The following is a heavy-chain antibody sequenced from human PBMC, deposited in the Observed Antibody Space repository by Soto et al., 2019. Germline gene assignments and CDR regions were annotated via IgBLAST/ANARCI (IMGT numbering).Heavy chain of an antibody. CDR2: ISSSSSFR. D-gene: IGHD2-21*01. CDR1: GFTLTNHN. V-gene: IGHV3-21*02. Sequence: EVQLVESGGGLVKPGGSLRLSCAASGFTLTNHNMTWVRKAPGKGLEWVSSISSSSSFRNYADSVKGRFSISRDNDKNLVYLQMDSLRAEDTAVYYCARDPPLSVLVVVATDDFWGQGTLVTVSS. CDR3: ARDPPLSVLVVVATDDF. J-gene: IGHJ4*02.